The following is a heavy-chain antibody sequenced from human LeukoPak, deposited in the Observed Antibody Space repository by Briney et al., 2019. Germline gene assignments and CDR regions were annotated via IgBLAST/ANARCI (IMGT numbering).Heavy chain of an antibody. Sequence: PSETLSLTCTVSGGSISSYYWSWIRQPPGKGLEWIGYIYYSGSTNYNPSLKSRVTISVDTSKNQFSLKLSSVTAADTAVYYCAREAYYYDSSGYAPVFDYWGQGTLVTVSS. D-gene: IGHD3-22*01. CDR3: AREAYYYDSSGYAPVFDY. CDR2: IYYSGST. CDR1: GGSISSYY. V-gene: IGHV4-59*01. J-gene: IGHJ4*02.